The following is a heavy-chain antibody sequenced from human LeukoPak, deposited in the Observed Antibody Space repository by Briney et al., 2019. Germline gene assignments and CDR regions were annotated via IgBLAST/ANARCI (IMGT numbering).Heavy chain of an antibody. CDR3: ARPRATYYFDY. CDR2: IKQDGSEK. D-gene: IGHD1-26*01. V-gene: IGHV3-7*01. J-gene: IGHJ4*02. Sequence: PGGSLRPSCAASGFTFSGYWMSWVRQAPGKGLEWVANIKQDGSEKYYVDSVKGRFTISRDNAKNSLYLQMNSLRAEDTAVYYCARPRATYYFDYWGQGTLVTVSS. CDR1: GFTFSGYW.